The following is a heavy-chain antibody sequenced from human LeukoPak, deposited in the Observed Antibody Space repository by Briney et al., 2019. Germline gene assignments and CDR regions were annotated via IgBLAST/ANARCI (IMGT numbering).Heavy chain of an antibody. CDR2: ISWDGGST. J-gene: IGHJ4*02. CDR3: GKGGGDYDSSGYYYHYFDY. CDR1: GFTFDDYA. D-gene: IGHD3-22*01. V-gene: IGHV3-43D*03. Sequence: GGSLRLSCAASGFTFDDYAMHWVRQAPGKGLEWVSLISWDGGSTYYADSVKGRFTISRDNSKNSLYLQMNSLRAEDTALYYCGKGGGDYDSSGYYYHYFDYWGQGTLVTVSS.